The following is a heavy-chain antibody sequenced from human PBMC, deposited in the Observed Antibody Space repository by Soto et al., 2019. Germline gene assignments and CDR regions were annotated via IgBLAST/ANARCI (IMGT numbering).Heavy chain of an antibody. V-gene: IGHV3-74*01. D-gene: IGHD3-22*01. CDR1: GFTFSNYW. CDR2: INGDGSTT. Sequence: EVQLVESGGGLVQPGGSLRLSCSASGFTFSNYWMHWVRQAPGKGLVWVSGINGDGSTTTYADSVKGRFIISRDNAKNMLYLQMDSLTAEDTAVYYCSRPRYDGSGTPFDHWGQGTLVTVSS. CDR3: SRPRYDGSGTPFDH. J-gene: IGHJ4*02.